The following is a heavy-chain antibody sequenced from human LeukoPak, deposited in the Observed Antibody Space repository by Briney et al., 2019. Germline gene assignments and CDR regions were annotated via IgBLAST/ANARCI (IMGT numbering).Heavy chain of an antibody. Sequence: GASVKVSCKVSGYTLTELSMHWVRQAPGQGLEWMGIINPIGRSTNYAQKFQGRVTMTRDTSTTTVYMELSSLTSEDTAVYYCARWTNTYLDYWGQGTLVTVSS. CDR1: GYTLTELS. D-gene: IGHD3/OR15-3a*01. CDR3: ARWTNTYLDY. J-gene: IGHJ4*02. V-gene: IGHV1-46*01. CDR2: INPIGRST.